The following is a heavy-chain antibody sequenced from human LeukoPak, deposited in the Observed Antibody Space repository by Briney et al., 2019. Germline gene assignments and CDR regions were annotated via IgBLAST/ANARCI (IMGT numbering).Heavy chain of an antibody. Sequence: PGGTLRLSCAASGFTFSSYGMSWVRQAPGKGLEWVSSISSSSSYIYYADSVKGRFTISRDNSKNTLYLHINSLRAEDTAVYYCVKDNPLDYWGQGTLVIVSS. D-gene: IGHD1-14*01. CDR1: GFTFSSYG. V-gene: IGHV3-21*01. J-gene: IGHJ4*02. CDR3: VKDNPLDY. CDR2: ISSSSSYI.